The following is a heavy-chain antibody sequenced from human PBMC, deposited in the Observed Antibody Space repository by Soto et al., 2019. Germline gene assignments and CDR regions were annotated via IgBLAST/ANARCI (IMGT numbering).Heavy chain of an antibody. CDR3: ARSASSRWYYYYCYDIDV. Sequence: ASVKVSCKASGYTFTRYDINWVRQATGRGLEWMGWMNPNSGKTGYAQKFQGRVTMTRNTSISTAYMELSSLRSEDTAVYYCARSASSRWYYYYCYDIDVSRRGNTFTFSS. CDR1: GYTFTRYD. D-gene: IGHD6-13*01. CDR2: MNPNSGKT. V-gene: IGHV1-8*01. J-gene: IGHJ6*01.